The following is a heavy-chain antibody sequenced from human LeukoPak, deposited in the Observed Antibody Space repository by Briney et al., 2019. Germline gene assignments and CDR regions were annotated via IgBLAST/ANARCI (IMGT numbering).Heavy chain of an antibody. D-gene: IGHD2-2*01. Sequence: ASVKVSCKASGYTFTGYYMHWVRQAPGQGLEWMGWINPNSGGTNYAQKFQGRVTMTRDTSISTAYMELSRLRSDDTAVYYCARDLDCSSTSCHSGMDAFDIWGQGTMVTVSS. CDR1: GYTFTGYY. J-gene: IGHJ3*02. CDR3: ARDLDCSSTSCHSGMDAFDI. V-gene: IGHV1-2*02. CDR2: INPNSGGT.